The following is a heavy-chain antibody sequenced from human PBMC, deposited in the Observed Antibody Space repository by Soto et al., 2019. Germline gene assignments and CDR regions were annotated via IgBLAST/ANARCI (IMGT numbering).Heavy chain of an antibody. CDR2: IYYSGDT. Sequence: SETLSLTCTVSGGFINSGAHYWSWLRQHPGKGLEWIGYIYYSGDTQYNPSLKSRVTISLDTSKNQFSLNLSSVTAADTAVYYCARGNYGSGGLFFDYWGQGTLVTVSS. J-gene: IGHJ4*02. CDR1: GGFINSGAHY. CDR3: ARGNYGSGGLFFDY. V-gene: IGHV4-31*03. D-gene: IGHD3-10*01.